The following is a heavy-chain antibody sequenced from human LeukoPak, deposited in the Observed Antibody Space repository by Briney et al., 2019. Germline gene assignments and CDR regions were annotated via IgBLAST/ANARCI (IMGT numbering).Heavy chain of an antibody. J-gene: IGHJ5*02. V-gene: IGHV1-18*01. CDR3: ARDPMVRGVHWDRTENWFDP. D-gene: IGHD3-10*01. CDR1: GYTFTRYG. Sequence: GASVKVSCKASGYTFTRYGISWVRQAPGQGLEWMGWISAYNGNTKYAQKVQGRVTMTTDTSTSTAYMELSSLRSEDTAVYYCARDPMVRGVHWDRTENWFDPWGQGTLVTVSS. CDR2: ISAYNGNT.